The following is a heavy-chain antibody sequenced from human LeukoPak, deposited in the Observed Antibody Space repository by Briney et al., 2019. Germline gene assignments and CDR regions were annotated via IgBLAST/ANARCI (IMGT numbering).Heavy chain of an antibody. CDR1: GYSISSGYY. Sequence: SETLSLTCAVSGYSISSGYYWGWIRQPPGKGLEWIGSIYHSGSTYYDPSLKSRVTISVDTSKNQFSLKLSSVTAADTAVYYCARTHYYGSGTLGWGQGTLVTVSS. J-gene: IGHJ4*02. CDR2: IYHSGST. CDR3: ARTHYYGSGTLG. V-gene: IGHV4-38-2*01. D-gene: IGHD3-10*01.